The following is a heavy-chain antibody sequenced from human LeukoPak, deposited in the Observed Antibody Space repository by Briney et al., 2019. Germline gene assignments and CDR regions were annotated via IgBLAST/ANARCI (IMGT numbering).Heavy chain of an antibody. V-gene: IGHV5-51*01. D-gene: IGHD3-3*01. CDR2: IYPGDSDT. Sequence: GESLKISCKGSGYSFTSYWIGWVRQMPGKGLEWMGIIYPGDSDTRYSPSFQGQVTISADKSISTAYLQWSSLKASDSAMYYCARGYYDFWSGYHYYFDYWGQGTLVTVSS. J-gene: IGHJ4*02. CDR1: GYSFTSYW. CDR3: ARGYYDFWSGYHYYFDY.